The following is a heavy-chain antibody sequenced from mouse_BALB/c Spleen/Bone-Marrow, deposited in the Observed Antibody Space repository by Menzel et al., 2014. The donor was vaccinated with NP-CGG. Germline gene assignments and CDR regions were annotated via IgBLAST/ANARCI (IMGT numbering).Heavy chain of an antibody. CDR1: GCAFRSYW. CDR3: ARRGLWFAY. V-gene: IGHV1-80*01. CDR2: IYPGDGDA. J-gene: IGHJ3*01. Sequence: AQLQQSEAELVRPGSTVKISCKASGCAFRSYWMNWVKQRPGQGLEWIGQIYPGDGDANYNGKFKGKATLTADKSSSTAYMQLSSLTSEDSAVYFCARRGLWFAYWGQGTLVTVSA.